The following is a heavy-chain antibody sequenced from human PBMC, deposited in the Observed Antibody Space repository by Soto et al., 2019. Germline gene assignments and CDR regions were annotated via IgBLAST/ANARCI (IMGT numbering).Heavy chain of an antibody. D-gene: IGHD1-26*01. CDR3: SRDAALGLFDY. V-gene: IGHV1-18*01. J-gene: IGHJ4*02. CDR1: GYTFTSSG. Sequence: GASVKVSCKASGYTFTSSGISWVRQAPGQGLEWMGWISTDNGNTNYAQHLQGRVSMTTDTSTSTAYMDLRSLRSDDTAVYYCSRDAALGLFDYWGQGTLVTVSS. CDR2: ISTDNGNT.